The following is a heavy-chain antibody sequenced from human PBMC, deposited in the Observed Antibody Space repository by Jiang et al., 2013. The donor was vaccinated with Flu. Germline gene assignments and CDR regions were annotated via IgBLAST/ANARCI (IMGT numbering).Heavy chain of an antibody. Sequence: VKKPGASVKLSCEASGYTFTTNYIHWVRQAPGQGLEWMAMIYPIDGSTSYAQNLKGRVTLTRDTSTNTVYMELSSLTPEDTAVYYCARDNSGFDYWGQGTLVTVSS. V-gene: IGHV1-46*04. D-gene: IGHD6-19*01. CDR3: ARDNSGFDY. J-gene: IGHJ4*02. CDR2: IYPIDGST. CDR1: GYTFTTNY.